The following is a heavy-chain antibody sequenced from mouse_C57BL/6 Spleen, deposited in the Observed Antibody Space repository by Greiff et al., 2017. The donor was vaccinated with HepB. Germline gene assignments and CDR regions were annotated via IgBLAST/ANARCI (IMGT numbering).Heavy chain of an antibody. CDR3: ARHETYFDY. Sequence: QLKESGGDLVKPGGSLKLSCAASGFTFSSYGMSWVRQTPDKRLEWVATISSGGSYTYYPDSVKGRFTISRDNAKNTLYLQMSSLKSEDTAMYYCARHETYFDYWGQGTTLTVSS. J-gene: IGHJ2*01. CDR2: ISSGGSYT. V-gene: IGHV5-6*01. CDR1: GFTFSSYG.